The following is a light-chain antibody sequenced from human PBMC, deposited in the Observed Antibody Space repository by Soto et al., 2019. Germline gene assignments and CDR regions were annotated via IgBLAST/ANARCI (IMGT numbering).Light chain of an antibody. J-gene: IGLJ3*02. CDR2: NTN. Sequence: QAVVTQEPSLTVSPGGTVSLTCGSSTGAVTSEHYAYWFQQKPGQAPRTLIYNTNNKQSWTPARFSGSLLGGKAALTLAGAQAEDEAEYYCLLSYSGPRVFGGGNKLTVL. V-gene: IGLV7-46*01. CDR1: TGAVTSEHY. CDR3: LLSYSGPRV.